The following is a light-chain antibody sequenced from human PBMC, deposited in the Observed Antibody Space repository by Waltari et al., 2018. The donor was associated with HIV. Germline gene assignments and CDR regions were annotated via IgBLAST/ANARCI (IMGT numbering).Light chain of an antibody. CDR2: GIS. J-gene: IGKJ4*01. CDR1: QSVRSN. CDR3: QQYDDWPLT. Sequence: EIVMTQSPATLSVSPGERVTLSCRSSQSVRSNLGWYQQKPGQAPRLLIYGISTRATGIAARFSGSGSGTDFTLTISSLQSEDFAVYYCQQYDDWPLTFGGGTKVEIK. V-gene: IGKV3-15*01.